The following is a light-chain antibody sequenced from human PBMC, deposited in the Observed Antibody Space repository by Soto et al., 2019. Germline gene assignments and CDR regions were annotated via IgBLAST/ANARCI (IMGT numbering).Light chain of an antibody. Sequence: QSALTQPASVSGSPGQSITISCTGTSSDVGGYNYVSWYQQHPGKAPKLLIYEVTYRPSGVSNRFSVSKSGNTASLTISGLQAEDEADYFCGSYTSSNTLVFGTGTKLTVL. CDR3: GSYTSSNTLV. V-gene: IGLV2-14*03. J-gene: IGLJ1*01. CDR2: EVT. CDR1: SSDVGGYNY.